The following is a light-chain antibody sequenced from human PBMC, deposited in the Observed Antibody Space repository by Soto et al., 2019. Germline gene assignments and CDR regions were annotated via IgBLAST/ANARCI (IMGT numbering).Light chain of an antibody. CDR1: QRLSASD. Sequence: DIVLTQSPGTLSLSPGQRATLSCRASQRLSASDIAWYQQKPGQAPKFLIYGASNRVTGIPGRFSGSGSGTDFTLTITRLEPEDFAVYYCQQYGSSPITFGQGTRLEIK. V-gene: IGKV3-20*01. CDR2: GAS. CDR3: QQYGSSPIT. J-gene: IGKJ5*01.